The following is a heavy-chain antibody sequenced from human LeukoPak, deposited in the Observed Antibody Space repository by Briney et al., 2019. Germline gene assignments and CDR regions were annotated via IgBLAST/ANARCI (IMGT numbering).Heavy chain of an antibody. V-gene: IGHV3-74*01. CDR3: ARVKWNGATILGY. CDR1: GFTFNYYW. CDR2: INSDGSST. Sequence: PGGSLRLSCAASGFTFNYYWMHWVRQAPGKGLVWVSRINSDGSSTSHAGSVKGRFTISRDNAKNTLYLQMNSLRAEDTAVYYCARVKWNGATILGYWGQGTLVTVSS. J-gene: IGHJ4*02. D-gene: IGHD1-26*01.